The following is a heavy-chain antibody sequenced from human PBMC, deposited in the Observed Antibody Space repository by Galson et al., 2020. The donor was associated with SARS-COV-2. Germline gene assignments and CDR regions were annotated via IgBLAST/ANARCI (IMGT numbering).Heavy chain of an antibody. CDR3: ARVFWPSSGDRGVPGFADY. Sequence: GESLKISCAASGFTFRSYSMKWVRQAPGKGLEWLSYISSVSTSIYYADSVKGRVTISRDNAKDSLYLQMNSLRDEDTAVYYCARVFWPSSGDRGVPGFADYWGRGTLLTVSS. J-gene: IGHJ4*02. CDR1: GFTFRSYS. CDR2: ISSVSTSI. V-gene: IGHV3-48*02. D-gene: IGHD2-15*01.